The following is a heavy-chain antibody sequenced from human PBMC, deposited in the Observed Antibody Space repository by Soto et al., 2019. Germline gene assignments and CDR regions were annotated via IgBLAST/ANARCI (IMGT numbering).Heavy chain of an antibody. Sequence: XTLSLHCTVSGGSLSSSSYYWGWIRQPRGKGLEWIGSIYYSGSTYYNPSLKSRVTIYVDTSKNQFALKLSSVTASDTAVYYCERRRDCSSTSCKGSWFDPWGQGTLGTVS. J-gene: IGHJ5*02. CDR1: GGSLSSSSYY. V-gene: IGHV4-39*01. CDR3: ERRRDCSSTSCKGSWFDP. D-gene: IGHD2-2*01. CDR2: IYYSGST.